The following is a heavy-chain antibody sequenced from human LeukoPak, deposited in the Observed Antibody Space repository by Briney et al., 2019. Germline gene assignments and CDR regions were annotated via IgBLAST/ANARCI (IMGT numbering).Heavy chain of an antibody. D-gene: IGHD3-22*01. CDR2: ISSSGST. Sequence: SETLSLTCTVSGDSISSGDYYWSWIRQPAGKGLEWIGRISSSGSTNYNPSLKSRDTISVDTSKNQFSLKLSSVTAADTAVYFCARGPYSYDSSGAFDIWGQGTMVTVSS. J-gene: IGHJ3*02. CDR1: GDSISSGDYY. CDR3: ARGPYSYDSSGAFDI. V-gene: IGHV4-61*02.